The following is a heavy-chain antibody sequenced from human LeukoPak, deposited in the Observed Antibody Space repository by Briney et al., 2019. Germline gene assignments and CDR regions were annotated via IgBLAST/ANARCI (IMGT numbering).Heavy chain of an antibody. CDR2: IRYDGSNK. Sequence: GRSLRLSCAASGFTFSSYGMHWVRQAPGKGLEWVAFIRYDGSNKYYADSVKGRFTISRDNSKNTLYLQMNSLRAEDTAVYYCAKDLIAAAGGYYYYYMDVWGKGTTVTVSS. V-gene: IGHV3-30*02. D-gene: IGHD6-13*01. J-gene: IGHJ6*03. CDR1: GFTFSSYG. CDR3: AKDLIAAAGGYYYYYMDV.